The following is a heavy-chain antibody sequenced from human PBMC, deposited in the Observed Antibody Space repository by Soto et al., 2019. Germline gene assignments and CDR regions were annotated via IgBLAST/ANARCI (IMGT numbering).Heavy chain of an antibody. CDR3: ARDTSTTGYYGCDV. Sequence: GGSLRLSCAASGFTVKNYQMNWVRQAPGKGLEWVSVIYSGGVTYYPDSVKGRFTIIRDTSRNTVYLQMNSLRADDTAIYYCARDTSTTGYYGCDVWGQGNTVT. CDR1: GFTVKNYQ. D-gene: IGHD3-3*01. V-gene: IGHV3-53*01. J-gene: IGHJ6*02. CDR2: IYSGGVT.